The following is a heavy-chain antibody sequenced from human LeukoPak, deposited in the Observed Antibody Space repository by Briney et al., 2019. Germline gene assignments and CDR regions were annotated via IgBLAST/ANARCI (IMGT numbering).Heavy chain of an antibody. V-gene: IGHV4-59*01. CDR1: GGSISSYY. CDR3: ARVLDYGGNPFDY. CDR2: IYYSGST. Sequence: SETLSLTCTVSGGSISSYYWSWIRQPPGKGLEWIGYIYYSGSTNYNPSLKSRVTISVDASKNQFSLKLSSVTAADTAVYYCARVLDYGGNPFDYWGQGTLVTVSS. D-gene: IGHD4-23*01. J-gene: IGHJ4*02.